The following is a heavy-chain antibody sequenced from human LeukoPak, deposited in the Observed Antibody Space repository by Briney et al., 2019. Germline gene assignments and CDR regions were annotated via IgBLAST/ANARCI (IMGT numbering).Heavy chain of an antibody. CDR2: IYSGGST. CDR1: GLTLSAYW. Sequence: GGSLRLSCAASGLTLSAYWMYWVRQGPGKGPEWVSVIYSGGSTYYADSVKGRFTISRDNSKNTLYLQMNSLRAEDTAVYYCASAAYGAAEFDYWGQGTLVTVSS. CDR3: ASAAYGAAEFDY. V-gene: IGHV3-66*01. J-gene: IGHJ4*02. D-gene: IGHD6-13*01.